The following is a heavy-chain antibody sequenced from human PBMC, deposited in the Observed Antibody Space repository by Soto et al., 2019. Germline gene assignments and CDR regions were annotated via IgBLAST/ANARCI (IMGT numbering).Heavy chain of an antibody. CDR3: ARGMIPEQQPGKEFDY. D-gene: IGHD6-13*01. V-gene: IGHV1-69*13. J-gene: IGHJ4*02. Sequence: SVKVSCKASGGTFSSYAISWVRQAPGQGLEWMGGIIPIFGTANYAQKFQGRVTITADESTSTAYMELSSLRSEDTAVYYCARGMIPEQQPGKEFDYWGQGTLVTVSP. CDR2: IIPIFGTA. CDR1: GGTFSSYA.